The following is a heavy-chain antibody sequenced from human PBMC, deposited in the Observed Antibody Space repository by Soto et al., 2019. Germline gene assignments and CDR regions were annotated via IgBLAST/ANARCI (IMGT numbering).Heavy chain of an antibody. J-gene: IGHJ6*02. Sequence: EVQLVESGGGLVQPGGSLRLSCAASGFTFSSYWMHWVRQAPGKGLVWVSRINSDGSSTSYADSVKGRFTISRDNAKNTLYLQMNSLRGEDRAVYYCARGYYYGSGSYYFAWYYGMDVWGQGTTVTVSS. CDR1: GFTFSSYW. V-gene: IGHV3-74*01. CDR2: INSDGSST. CDR3: ARGYYYGSGSYYFAWYYGMDV. D-gene: IGHD3-10*01.